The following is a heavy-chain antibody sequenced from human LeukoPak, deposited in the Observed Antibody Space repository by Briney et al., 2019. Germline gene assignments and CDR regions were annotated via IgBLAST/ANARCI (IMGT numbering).Heavy chain of an antibody. V-gene: IGHV3-23*01. CDR3: AKYSSGWYEMGYFDY. CDR1: GFTFSSYA. J-gene: IGHJ4*02. CDR2: ISGSGGST. Sequence: GGSLRLCCAAAGFTFSSYAMSWVRQAPGKGLEWVSAISGSGGSTYYADSVKGRFTISRDNSKNTLYLQMNSLRAEDTAVYYCAKYSSGWYEMGYFDYWGQGTLVTVSS. D-gene: IGHD6-19*01.